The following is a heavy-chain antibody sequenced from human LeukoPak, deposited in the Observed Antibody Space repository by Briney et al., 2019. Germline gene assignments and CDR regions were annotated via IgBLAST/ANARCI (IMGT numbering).Heavy chain of an antibody. CDR1: GYSISNGYY. D-gene: IGHD3-3*01. J-gene: IGHJ4*02. CDR3: ARGAEYYAIWRGYAAYSDY. CDR2: VSHRGSP. V-gene: IGHV4-38-2*02. Sequence: PSETLSLTFTVSGYSISNGYYGGGIRQSPGKRLKWVGSVSHRGSPYYNPSLRSQVTISVDSSKQKSSMRLTSVTAADTAVYFCARGAEYYAIWRGYAAYSDYWGQGSAVTVSS.